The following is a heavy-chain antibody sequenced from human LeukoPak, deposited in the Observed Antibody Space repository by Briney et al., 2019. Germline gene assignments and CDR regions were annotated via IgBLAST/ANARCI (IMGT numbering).Heavy chain of an antibody. V-gene: IGHV4-59*12. Sequence: SETLSLTCTVSGGSISSYYWSWIRQPPGKGLEWIGYFYYSGSTNYNPSLRSRVTISVDTSKNQFSLKFTSMTAADTAVYYCARSSKTQWLSPGDGFDIWGRGTLVTVSS. CDR3: ARSSKTQWLSPGDGFDI. CDR1: GGSISSYY. J-gene: IGHJ3*02. CDR2: FYYSGST. D-gene: IGHD6-19*01.